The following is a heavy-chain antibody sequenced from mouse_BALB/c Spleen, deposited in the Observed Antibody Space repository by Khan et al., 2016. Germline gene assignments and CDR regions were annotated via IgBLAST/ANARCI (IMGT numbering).Heavy chain of an antibody. V-gene: IGHV9-3*02. CDR1: GYTFTNYG. J-gene: IGHJ1*01. CDR3: ARGRGNYGYFEV. CDR2: INTNTGEP. D-gene: IGHD2-1*01. Sequence: QIQLVQSGPELKKPGETVKISCKASGYTFTNYGMNWVKQAPGKGLKWMGWINTNTGEPTYAEEFKGRFAFSLETSASTAYLQINNLKNEEAATYFCARGRGNYGYFEVWGAGTTVTVSS.